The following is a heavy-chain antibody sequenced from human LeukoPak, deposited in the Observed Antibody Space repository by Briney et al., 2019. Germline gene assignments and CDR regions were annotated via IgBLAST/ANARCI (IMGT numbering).Heavy chain of an antibody. CDR3: AKAPTVTNPPYYFDN. Sequence: HPGRSLRLSCAASGFTFDDYAMHWVRQAPGKGLEWVSGISWNSGSIGYADSVKGRFTISRDNAKNSLYLQMNSLRAEDTALYYCAKAPTVTNPPYYFDNWGQGTLVTVSS. CDR2: ISWNSGSI. CDR1: GFTFDDYA. V-gene: IGHV3-9*01. D-gene: IGHD4-17*01. J-gene: IGHJ4*02.